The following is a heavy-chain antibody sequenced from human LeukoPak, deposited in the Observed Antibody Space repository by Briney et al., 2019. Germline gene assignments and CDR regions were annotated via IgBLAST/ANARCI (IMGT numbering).Heavy chain of an antibody. Sequence: GGSLRLSCAASGFTFGSYWMHWVRQVPGKGLVWVSRINCDGSSIRYADSVKGRFTISRDNAKNTLYLQMNSLRAEDTAVYYCARGIGCGCGSCTISYYYYHYYLDVWGKGTTVTVSS. V-gene: IGHV3-74*01. CDR2: INCDGSSI. CDR1: GFTFGSYW. J-gene: IGHJ6*03. CDR3: ARGIGCGCGSCTISYYYYHYYLDV. D-gene: IGHD2-15*01.